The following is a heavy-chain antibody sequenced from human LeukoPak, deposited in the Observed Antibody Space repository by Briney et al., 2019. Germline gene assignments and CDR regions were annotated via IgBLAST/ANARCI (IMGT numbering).Heavy chain of an antibody. CDR1: GGSISGYY. V-gene: IGHV4-59*12. Sequence: SETLSLTCTVSGGSISGYYWSWIRQPPGKGLEWIGYIYHSGSTYYNPSLKSRVTISVDRSKNQFSLKLSSVTAADTAVYYCARDWGYCSSTSCSYNWFDPWGQGTLVTVSS. CDR3: ARDWGYCSSTSCSYNWFDP. CDR2: IYHSGST. J-gene: IGHJ5*02. D-gene: IGHD2-2*01.